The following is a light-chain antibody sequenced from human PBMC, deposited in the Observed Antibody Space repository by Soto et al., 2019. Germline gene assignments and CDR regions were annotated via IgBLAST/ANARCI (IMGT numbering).Light chain of an antibody. CDR1: QSVGHN. V-gene: IGKV3-15*01. CDR3: QQYGDWPLT. Sequence: EIGLTQSPATLSVSPGERATLSCRASQSVGHNFAWYQQKPGQAPRLLIFATSTRATGVPARFSGSGSGTEFTLTISSLQSEDFAVYYCQQYGDWPLTFGGGAKVEIE. J-gene: IGKJ4*01. CDR2: ATS.